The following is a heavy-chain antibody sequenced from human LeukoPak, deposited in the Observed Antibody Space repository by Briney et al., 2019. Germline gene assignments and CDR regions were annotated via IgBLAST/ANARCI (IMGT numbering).Heavy chain of an antibody. CDR2: IKSKIDGGTI. J-gene: IGHJ4*02. V-gene: IGHV3-15*01. CDR1: GFTFSDAW. Sequence: RGSLRLSCVASGFTFSDAWMSWVRPAPGGGLGWVGRIKSKIDGGTIDYGAPVKGRFTISRDDSRNTLYLQMNSLKTEDTAVYYCTTRRQDGCWGQGTLVTVS. D-gene: IGHD6-25*01. CDR3: TTRRQDGC.